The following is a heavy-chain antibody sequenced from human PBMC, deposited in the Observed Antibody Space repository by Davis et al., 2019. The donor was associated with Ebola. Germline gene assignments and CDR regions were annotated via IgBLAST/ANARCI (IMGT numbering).Heavy chain of an antibody. J-gene: IGHJ6*04. CDR1: GFSFSESY. V-gene: IGHV3-53*01. CDR3: AKGGSGWPSDYSYGLGV. Sequence: GESLKISCAAFGFSFSESYMTWVRQAPGKGLEWVSNIYSAGSTYYADSVKGRFTISRDNSKNTLYLQMNSLRVDDTAVYYCAKGGSGWPSDYSYGLGVWGKGTTVTVSS. CDR2: IYSAGST. D-gene: IGHD6-19*01.